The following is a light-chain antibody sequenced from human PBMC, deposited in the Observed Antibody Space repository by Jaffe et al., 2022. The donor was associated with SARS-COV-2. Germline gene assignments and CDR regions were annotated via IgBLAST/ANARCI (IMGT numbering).Light chain of an antibody. CDR2: SNN. CDR1: SSNMGSNA. Sequence: QSVLTQPPSASGTPGQRVTISCSGGSSNMGSNAVSWYQQLPGTAPKLLIHSNNQRPSGVPDRVSGSKSGTSASLAISGLQSEDEADYYCAAWDDSLNGPVFGGGTKLTVL. CDR3: AAWDDSLNGPV. V-gene: IGLV1-44*01. J-gene: IGLJ2*01.